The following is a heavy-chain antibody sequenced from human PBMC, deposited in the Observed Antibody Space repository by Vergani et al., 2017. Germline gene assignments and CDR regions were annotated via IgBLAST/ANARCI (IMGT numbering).Heavy chain of an antibody. CDR3: ARRGRGYCSSTSCPNYYYYMDV. D-gene: IGHD2-2*01. CDR1: GYSFTSYW. J-gene: IGHJ6*03. V-gene: IGHV5-51*01. CDR2: IYPGDSDT. Sequence: EVQLVPSGAEVKTPGESLKISCKGSGYSFTSYWIGWVRQMPGKGLEWMGIIYPGDSDTRYSPSFQGQVTISADKSISTAYLQWSSLKASDTAMYYCARRGRGYCSSTSCPNYYYYMDVWGKGP.